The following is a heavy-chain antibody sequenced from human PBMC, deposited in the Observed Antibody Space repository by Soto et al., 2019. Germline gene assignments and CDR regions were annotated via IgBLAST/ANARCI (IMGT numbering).Heavy chain of an antibody. J-gene: IGHJ4*02. D-gene: IGHD2-21*02. CDR3: ASAVVTAFDY. CDR1: GFTFSSYA. Sequence: QVQLVESGGGVVQPGRSLRLSCAASGFTFSSYAMHWVRQAPGKGLEWVAVISYDGSNKYYADSVKGRFTISRDNSKNTLYLQMNSLRAEDTAVYYCASAVVTAFDYWGQGTLVTVSS. CDR2: ISYDGSNK. V-gene: IGHV3-30-3*01.